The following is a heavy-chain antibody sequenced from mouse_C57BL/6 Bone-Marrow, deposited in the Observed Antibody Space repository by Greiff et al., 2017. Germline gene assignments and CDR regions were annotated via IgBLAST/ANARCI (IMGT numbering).Heavy chain of an antibody. J-gene: IGHJ4*01. CDR3: ARSEAMDY. CDR1: GYTFTTYP. CDR2: FHPYNDDT. Sequence: VKVVESGAELVKPGASVKMSCKASGYTFTTYPIEWMKQNHGKSLEWIGNFHPYNDDTKYNEKFKGKATLTVNKSSSTAYMELRSLTSEDSAVYYCARSEAMDYWGQGTSVTVSS. V-gene: IGHV1-47*01.